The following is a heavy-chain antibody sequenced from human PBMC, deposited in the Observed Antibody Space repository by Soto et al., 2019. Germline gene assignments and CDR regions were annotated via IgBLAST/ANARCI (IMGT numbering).Heavy chain of an antibody. V-gene: IGHV4-59*01. J-gene: IGHJ4*02. Sequence: SETLSLTCAVYGGSFSGYYWSWIRQPPGKGLEWIGYIYYSGSTNYNPSLKSRVTISVDTSKNQFSLKLSSVTAADTAVYYCARDSNDYGDYDLWGQGTLVTVSS. CDR2: IYYSGST. CDR3: ARDSNDYGDYDL. CDR1: GGSFSGYY. D-gene: IGHD4-17*01.